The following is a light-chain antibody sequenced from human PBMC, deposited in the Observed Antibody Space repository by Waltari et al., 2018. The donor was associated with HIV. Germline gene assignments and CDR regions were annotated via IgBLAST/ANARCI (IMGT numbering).Light chain of an antibody. Sequence: QSALTQPASVSGSPGQSITISCTGTSSNVGTYNLVSWYQQHPGKATKLLIYEVKRRPSWLSDRFSGSKSGNTASLTVSGLQAEDEAIYYCCSYAGSDTLVFGGGTSLTIL. CDR2: EVK. CDR1: SSNVGTYNL. CDR3: CSYAGSDTLV. J-gene: IGLJ3*02. V-gene: IGLV2-23*02.